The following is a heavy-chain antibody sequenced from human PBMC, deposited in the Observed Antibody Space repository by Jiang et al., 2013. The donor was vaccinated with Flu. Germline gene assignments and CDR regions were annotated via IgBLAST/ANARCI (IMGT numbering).Heavy chain of an antibody. Sequence: SLTCTVSGGSISSSSYHWSWIRQPAGKGLEWIGRIYTSGTDYNPSLKSRVTISEDTSKNQFSLKLSSVTAADTAVYYCARWGSGSLDYWGQGTQVTVSS. CDR3: ARWGSGSLDY. CDR1: GGSISSSSYH. CDR2: IYTSGT. J-gene: IGHJ4*02. V-gene: IGHV4-61*02. D-gene: IGHD3-10*01.